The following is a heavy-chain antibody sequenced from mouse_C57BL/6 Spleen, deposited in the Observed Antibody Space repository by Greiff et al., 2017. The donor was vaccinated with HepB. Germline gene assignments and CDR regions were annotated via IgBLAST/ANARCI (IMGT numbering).Heavy chain of an antibody. V-gene: IGHV1-72*01. CDR2: IDPNSGGT. CDR3: ARSNYYGSSYPYYYAMDY. Sequence: VQLQQPGAELVKPGASVKLSCKASGYTFTSYWMHWVKQRPGRGLEWIGRIDPNSGGTKYNEKFKSKATLTVDKPSSTAYMQLSSLTSEDSAVYYCARSNYYGSSYPYYYAMDYWGQGTSVTVSS. J-gene: IGHJ4*01. CDR1: GYTFTSYW. D-gene: IGHD1-1*01.